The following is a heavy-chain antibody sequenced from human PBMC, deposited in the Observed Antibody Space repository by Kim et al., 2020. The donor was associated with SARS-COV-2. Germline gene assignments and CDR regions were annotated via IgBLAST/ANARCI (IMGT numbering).Heavy chain of an antibody. Sequence: SETLSLTCTVSGGSISSSSSYWGWIRQDPVKGLEWIGSIYYSGSTYYNSSLKSRVSLSVDTSKNQFSLRLSSVTAADTAVYFCVRGRTAIFDCWGQGTLV. V-gene: IGHV4-39*01. CDR3: VRGRTAIFDC. CDR1: GGSISSSSSY. D-gene: IGHD2-21*02. CDR2: IYYSGST. J-gene: IGHJ4*02.